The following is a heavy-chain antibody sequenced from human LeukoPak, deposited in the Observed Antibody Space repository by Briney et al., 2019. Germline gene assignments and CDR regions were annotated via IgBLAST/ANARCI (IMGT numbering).Heavy chain of an antibody. CDR3: ARSADRSGYFREITLYYFDY. J-gene: IGHJ4*02. D-gene: IGHD3-22*01. V-gene: IGHV3-11*01. Sequence: PGGSLRLSCAASGFTFSDFYMTWIRLAPGKGLEWVSYISNRGSTIYYADSVRGRFTISRDNAKNSLYLQMNSLRAEDTAVYYCARSADRSGYFREITLYYFDYWGQGTLVTVSS. CDR1: GFTFSDFY. CDR2: ISNRGSTI.